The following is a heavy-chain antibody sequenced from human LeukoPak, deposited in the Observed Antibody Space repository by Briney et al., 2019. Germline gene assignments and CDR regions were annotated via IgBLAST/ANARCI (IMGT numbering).Heavy chain of an antibody. J-gene: IGHJ4*02. CDR1: GYTFTAYY. V-gene: IGHV1-2*02. CDR2: NNPNTGGT. Sequence: GASVKVSCKASGYTFTAYYMHWVRQAPGQGLEWMGWNNPNTGGTNYAQQFQGRVTMTRDTSFSTAYMDLNRLTSDDTAVYYCARDPDVVVEPAAVRVDYWGQGTLVTVSA. CDR3: ARDPDVVVEPAAVRVDY. D-gene: IGHD2-2*01.